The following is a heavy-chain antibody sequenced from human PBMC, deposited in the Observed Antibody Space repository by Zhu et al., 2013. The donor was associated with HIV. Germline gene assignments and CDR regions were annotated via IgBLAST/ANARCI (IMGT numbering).Heavy chain of an antibody. D-gene: IGHD6-6*01. Sequence: QVQLVQSGAEVKKPGSSVKVSCKASGGTFSSYAISWVRQAPGQGLEWMGGIIPIFGTANYAQKFQGRVTITADESTSTAYMELSSLRSEDTAVYYCASPPLEYSSSSSPWEYWGRGNPGHRLL. CDR1: GGTFSSYA. CDR3: ASPPLEYSSSSSPWEY. CDR2: IIPIFGTA. V-gene: IGHV1-69*01. J-gene: IGHJ4*02.